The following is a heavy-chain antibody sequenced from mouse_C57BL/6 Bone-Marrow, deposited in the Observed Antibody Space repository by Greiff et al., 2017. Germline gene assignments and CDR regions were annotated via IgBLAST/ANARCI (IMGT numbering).Heavy chain of an antibody. D-gene: IGHD3-2*02. V-gene: IGHV5-4*02. Sequence: EVQLVESGGGLVQPGGSLKLSCAASGFTFSDYYMYWVRQTPEKRLEWVATITSGGSYTYYPDSVKGRFTISRDNAKNTLYLQMSSLKSEDTAMYYCARRLLPAWFAYWGQGTLVTVSA. J-gene: IGHJ3*01. CDR2: ITSGGSYT. CDR3: ARRLLPAWFAY. CDR1: GFTFSDYY.